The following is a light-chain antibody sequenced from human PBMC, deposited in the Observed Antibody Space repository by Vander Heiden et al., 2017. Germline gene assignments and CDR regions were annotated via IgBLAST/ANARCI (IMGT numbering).Light chain of an antibody. Sequence: DIQMTQPPSTLSASVGDRVTITCRASQSISSWLAWYQQKPGKAPKLLIYKASSLESGVPSRFSSSGSGTEFTLTSSSLQPDDFATYYCQQYNSYSITFGQGTRLEIK. CDR1: QSISSW. CDR2: KAS. CDR3: QQYNSYSIT. J-gene: IGKJ5*01. V-gene: IGKV1-5*03.